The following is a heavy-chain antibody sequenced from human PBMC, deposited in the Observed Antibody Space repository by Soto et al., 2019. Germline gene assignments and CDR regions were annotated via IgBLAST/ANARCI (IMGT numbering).Heavy chain of an antibody. Sequence: PSETLSLTCAVSGDSISSGGYSWTWIRQPPGKGLEWIGHIYQSGSTLYNPSLESRVTISVDKSKNQFSLELSSVTAADTAVYYCARGVGVVTFFDDWGQGTLVTVSS. D-gene: IGHD3-3*01. V-gene: IGHV4-30-2*01. CDR1: GDSISSGGYS. CDR3: ARGVGVVTFFDD. J-gene: IGHJ4*02. CDR2: IYQSGST.